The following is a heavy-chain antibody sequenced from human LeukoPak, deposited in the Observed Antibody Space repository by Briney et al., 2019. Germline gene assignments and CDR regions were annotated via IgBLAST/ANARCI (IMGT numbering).Heavy chain of an antibody. CDR1: GFTFSSYS. J-gene: IGHJ6*02. V-gene: IGHV3-21*01. CDR2: ISSSSSYI. Sequence: GGSLRLSCAASGFTFSSYSMHWVRQAPGKGPEWVSSISSSSSYISYADSLKGRFTISRDNAKNSLYLQMNSLRAEDRAVYYCARESSSYYGMDGWGQGTTVTVSS. D-gene: IGHD2-15*01. CDR3: ARESSSYYGMDG.